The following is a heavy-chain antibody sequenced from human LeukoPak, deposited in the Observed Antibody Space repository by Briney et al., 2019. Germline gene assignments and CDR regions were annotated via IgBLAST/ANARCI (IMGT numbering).Heavy chain of an antibody. J-gene: IGHJ4*02. CDR2: IYYSGST. D-gene: IGHD3-22*01. Sequence: PSETLSLTCTVSGDSISSSSSYWGWIRQPPGKGLEWIGSIYYSGSTYYNTSLKSRVTISVDTSKNQFSLKLSSVTAADTAVYYCARASWYYDSSGYHAVGVDYWGQGTLVTVSS. V-gene: IGHV4-39*07. CDR3: ARASWYYDSSGYHAVGVDY. CDR1: GDSISSSSSY.